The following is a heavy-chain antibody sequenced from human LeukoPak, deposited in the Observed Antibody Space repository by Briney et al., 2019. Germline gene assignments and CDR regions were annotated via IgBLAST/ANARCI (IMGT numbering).Heavy chain of an antibody. CDR1: GFTFSSYT. J-gene: IGHJ6*02. D-gene: IGHD1-1*01. CDR3: AKDRRNWSPHGMDV. Sequence: GGSLRLSCAASGFTFSSYTMSWVRQAPGKGLEWVSTITTSDGNTYYADSVKGRFTISRDNSKNTLYLQMNSLRAEDTAVYYCAKDRRNWSPHGMDVWGQGTTVTVSS. CDR2: ITTSDGNT. V-gene: IGHV3-23*01.